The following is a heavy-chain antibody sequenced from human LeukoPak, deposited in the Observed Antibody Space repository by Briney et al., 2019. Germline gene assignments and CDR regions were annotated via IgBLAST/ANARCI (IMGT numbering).Heavy chain of an antibody. Sequence: ASVKVSCKASGYTFTSYGISWVLQAPGQGLEWMGWISAYNGNTNYAQKLQGRVTMTTDTSTSTAYMELSSLRSEDTAVYYCARGVKWQWLVRFYGMDVWGQGTTVTVFS. CDR2: ISAYNGNT. CDR3: ARGVKWQWLVRFYGMDV. V-gene: IGHV1-18*01. CDR1: GYTFTSYG. D-gene: IGHD6-19*01. J-gene: IGHJ6*02.